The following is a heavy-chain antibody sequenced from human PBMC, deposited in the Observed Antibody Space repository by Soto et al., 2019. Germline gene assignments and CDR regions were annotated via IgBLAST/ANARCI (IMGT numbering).Heavy chain of an antibody. CDR1: GFTFSTYV. V-gene: IGHV3-23*01. J-gene: IGHJ6*02. Sequence: GGSLRLSCAASGFTFSTYVMNWVRQAPGKGLEWISIILASSASPYYADSVKGRFTISRDNAKNTLYLQMNSLRAEDTAVYYCARDRLGFEEFLNYYCYGGDVWSQG. CDR2: ILASSASP. CDR3: ARDRLGFEEFLNYYCYGGDV. D-gene: IGHD3-10*01.